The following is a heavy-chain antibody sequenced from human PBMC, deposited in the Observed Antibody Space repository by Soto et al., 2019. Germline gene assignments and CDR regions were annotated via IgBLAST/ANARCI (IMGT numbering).Heavy chain of an antibody. D-gene: IGHD3-9*01. V-gene: IGHV3-33*01. Sequence: QVQLVESGEGVVQAGRSLRLSCAPYGFTFTSYGFHWVRQAPGKGLEWLALIWYDGSKTYYTDSVKGRFTISRDDSKNMLYLQMDSLRVDDTAVYFCVRDFGTSNYLFDYWGQGTLVTVSS. CDR3: VRDFGTSNYLFDY. CDR2: IWYDGSKT. CDR1: GFTFTSYG. J-gene: IGHJ4*02.